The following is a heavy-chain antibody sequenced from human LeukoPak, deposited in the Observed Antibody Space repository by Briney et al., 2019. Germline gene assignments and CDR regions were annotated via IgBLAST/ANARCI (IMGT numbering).Heavy chain of an antibody. V-gene: IGHV1-18*01. CDR1: GYTFTSYG. D-gene: IGHD5-24*01. Sequence: ASVKVSCKASGYTFTSYGISWVRQAPGQGPEWMGWISADNGNTDYAQRFQGRVTITADKSTSTAYMELSSLRSEDTAVYYCARESRDGYNFDYWGQGTLVTVSS. CDR2: ISADNGNT. J-gene: IGHJ4*02. CDR3: ARESRDGYNFDY.